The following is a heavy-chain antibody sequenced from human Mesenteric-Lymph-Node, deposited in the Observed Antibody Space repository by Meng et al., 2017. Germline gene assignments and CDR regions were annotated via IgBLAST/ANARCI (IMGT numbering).Heavy chain of an antibody. CDR2: IYHSGST. CDR3: ARRRGGSGRDC. Sequence: QLQLHESGPGLVKPSETLSSTCTVSGGSISSNGYYWDWVRQPPGKGLEWIGAIYHSGSTSYNPSRQSRVTMFVDTSKNQFSLMLTSVTATDTAVYYCARRRGGSGRDCWGQGTLVTVSS. CDR1: GGSISSNGYY. V-gene: IGHV4-39*01. D-gene: IGHD3-10*01. J-gene: IGHJ4*02.